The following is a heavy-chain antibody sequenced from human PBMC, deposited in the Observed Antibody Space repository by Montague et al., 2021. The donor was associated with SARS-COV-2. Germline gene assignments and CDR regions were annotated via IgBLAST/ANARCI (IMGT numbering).Heavy chain of an antibody. J-gene: IGHJ4*02. D-gene: IGHD3-10*01. Sequence: SLRLSCAASGYSFINYAMGWVRQAPGKGLEWVSVISGSGGNTYFADPVRGRFTISRDNSKNTLYLQMNSLRAEDTAVYYCVRKNYYGSGSFSTFDYWGQGTLVTVSS. CDR1: GYSFINYA. V-gene: IGHV3-23*01. CDR3: VRKNYYGSGSFSTFDY. CDR2: ISGSGGNT.